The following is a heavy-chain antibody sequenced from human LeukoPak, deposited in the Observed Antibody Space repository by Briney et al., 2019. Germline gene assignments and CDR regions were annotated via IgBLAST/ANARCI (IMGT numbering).Heavy chain of an antibody. CDR3: ARAYSYGSGSYYHFDY. CDR2: IWYDGSNK. D-gene: IGHD3-10*01. Sequence: GGSLRLSCAASGFTFSSYGMHWVRQAPGKGLEWVAVIWYDGSNKYYADSVKGRFTISRDNSKNTLYLQMNSLRAEDTAVYYCARAYSYGSGSYYHFDYWGQGTLVTVSS. CDR1: GFTFSSYG. J-gene: IGHJ4*02. V-gene: IGHV3-33*01.